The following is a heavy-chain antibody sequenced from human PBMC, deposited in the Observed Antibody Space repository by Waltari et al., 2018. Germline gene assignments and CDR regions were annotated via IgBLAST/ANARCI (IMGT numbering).Heavy chain of an antibody. D-gene: IGHD3-16*02. CDR2: IYHTGST. J-gene: IGHJ5*02. Sequence: QLQLQESGPGLVKPSETLSLTCTVSVGSISTDSYYWGWIRQPPGKGLEWIGSIYHTGSTYYNPSLKSRVTVSQDTPKNQFSLKLSSVTAADTALYYCARATRIMITFGGVIAFDPWGQGTLVTVSS. CDR1: VGSISTDSYY. V-gene: IGHV4-39*01. CDR3: ARATRIMITFGGVIAFDP.